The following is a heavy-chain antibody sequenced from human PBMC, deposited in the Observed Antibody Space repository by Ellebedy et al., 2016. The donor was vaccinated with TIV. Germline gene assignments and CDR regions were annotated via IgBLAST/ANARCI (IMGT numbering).Heavy chain of an antibody. D-gene: IGHD2-2*01. CDR2: INPNSGGT. CDR1: GYTFTGYY. V-gene: IGHV1-2*02. J-gene: IGHJ6*02. CDR3: ARYRYQLLPYPFYGMDV. Sequence: AASVKVSCKASGYTFTGYYMHWVRQAPGQGLEWMGWINPNSGGTNYAQKFQGRVTMTRDTSISTAYMELSRLRSDDTAVYYCARYRYQLLPYPFYGMDVWGQGTTVTVSS.